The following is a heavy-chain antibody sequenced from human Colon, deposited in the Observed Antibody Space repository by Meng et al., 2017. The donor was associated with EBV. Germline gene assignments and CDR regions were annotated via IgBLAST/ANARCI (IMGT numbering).Heavy chain of an antibody. CDR1: GGSLSGYY. Sequence: VPLQKWGAGLWKPSETLSLTCGVYGGSLSGYYWSWIRQTPGKGLEWIGEINHSGTINYNPSLRSRVTISVDRSNNQFSLRLSSVTAADTAVYYCARGGGVIKGLVTWFDPWGQGTVVTVSS. J-gene: IGHJ5*02. CDR2: INHSGTI. V-gene: IGHV4-34*01. D-gene: IGHD2-8*01. CDR3: ARGGGVIKGLVTWFDP.